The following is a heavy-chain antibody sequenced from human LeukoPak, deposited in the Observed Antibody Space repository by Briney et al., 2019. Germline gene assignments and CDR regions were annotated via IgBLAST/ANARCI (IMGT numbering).Heavy chain of an antibody. Sequence: GASVKVSCKASGYTFTGYYMHWVRQAPGQGLEWMGWINSNSGGTNYAQKFQGRVTMTRDTSISTVYMESSRLRSDDTAVYYCAREKVEGANWFDPWGQGTLVTVFS. CDR2: INSNSGGT. CDR1: GYTFTGYY. V-gene: IGHV1-2*02. D-gene: IGHD2-15*01. J-gene: IGHJ5*02. CDR3: AREKVEGANWFDP.